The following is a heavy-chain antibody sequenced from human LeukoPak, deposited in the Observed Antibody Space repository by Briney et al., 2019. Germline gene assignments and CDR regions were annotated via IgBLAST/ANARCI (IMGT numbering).Heavy chain of an antibody. CDR3: ARELGINAFDV. J-gene: IGHJ3*01. Sequence: ASVKVSCKASGYTLTDNHLYWVRQAPGQGLEWMGWIDPNSGVTKFAQNFQGRLTMTTDTSISTAYMELSRLTSDDTTVYYCARELGINAFDVWGQGTLVTVSS. D-gene: IGHD1-26*01. CDR2: IDPNSGVT. CDR1: GYTLTDNH. V-gene: IGHV1-2*02.